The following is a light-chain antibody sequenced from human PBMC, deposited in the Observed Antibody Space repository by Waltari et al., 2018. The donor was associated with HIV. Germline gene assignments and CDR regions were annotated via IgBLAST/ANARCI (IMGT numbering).Light chain of an antibody. CDR2: DVS. Sequence: DIQMTQSPSPPSASVGDRVTITCQASQHIATNLNWFQQKPGKAPKLLIYDVSKLETGVPSRFTGGGSGATFTFTITSLRPEDIATYYCLQYDDLPLTFGGGTKVELK. J-gene: IGKJ4*01. CDR3: LQYDDLPLT. CDR1: QHIATN. V-gene: IGKV1-33*01.